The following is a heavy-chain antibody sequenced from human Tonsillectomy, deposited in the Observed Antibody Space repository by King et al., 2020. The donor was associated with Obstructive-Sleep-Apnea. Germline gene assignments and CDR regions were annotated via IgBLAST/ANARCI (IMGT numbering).Heavy chain of an antibody. CDR1: GGSISSGDYY. J-gene: IGHJ4*02. CDR3: ARKGKWLQSLPFDY. Sequence: VQLQESGPGLVKPSQTLSLNCTVSGGSISSGDYYWNWIRQPPGKGLEWIGYIYYSGSTYYNPSLKSRVTISLDTSKNQFSLKVNSMTDADTAVYYCARKGKWLQSLPFDYWGQGTLVTVSA. D-gene: IGHD5-24*01. CDR2: IYYSGST. V-gene: IGHV4-30-4*01.